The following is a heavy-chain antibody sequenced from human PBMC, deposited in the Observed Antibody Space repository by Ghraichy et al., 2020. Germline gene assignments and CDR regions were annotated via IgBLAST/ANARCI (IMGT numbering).Heavy chain of an antibody. CDR3: ARGLPLAPPSWQQLPLDY. CDR1: GFTFSTYG. V-gene: IGHV3-33*01. J-gene: IGHJ4*02. D-gene: IGHD5-18*01. Sequence: GGSLRLSCAASGFTFSTYGMHWVRQAPGKGLEWVAVIWYDGSKKYYADSVKGRFTISRGNSENTLYLQMNSLRADDTAVYYCARGLPLAPPSWQQLPLDYWGQGTLVTVSS. CDR2: IWYDGSKK.